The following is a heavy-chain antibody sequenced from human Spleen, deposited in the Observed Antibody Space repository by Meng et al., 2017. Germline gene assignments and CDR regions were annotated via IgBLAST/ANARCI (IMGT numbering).Heavy chain of an antibody. Sequence: QLQLQESGPGRVKPSETLSLTCTVTGGTISSSSYYWGWIRQPPGKGLEWIGSIYHGGTTYSNPSLKSRVTLSVDKSKNQFSLKVNSVTAADTAVYYCARGYYSDSHWGQGTLFTVSS. CDR1: GGTISSSSYY. D-gene: IGHD3-22*01. V-gene: IGHV4-39*07. CDR3: ARGYYSDSH. J-gene: IGHJ4*02. CDR2: IYHGGTT.